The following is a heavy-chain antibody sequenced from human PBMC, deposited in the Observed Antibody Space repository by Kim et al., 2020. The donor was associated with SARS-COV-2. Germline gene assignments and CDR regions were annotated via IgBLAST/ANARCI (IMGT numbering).Heavy chain of an antibody. CDR3: ARVIWGSYRYTDS. CDR1: GYTFTNYA. V-gene: IGHV7-4-1*02. D-gene: IGHD3-16*02. CDR2: INTDTGNP. J-gene: IGHJ4*02. Sequence: ASVKVSCKASGYTFTNYAISWVRQAPGQGLEWMGLINTDTGNPTYAQAFTGRFVFSVDTSVSTTYLQLSSLKAEDTALYYCARVIWGSYRYTDSWGQGTLVTVSS.